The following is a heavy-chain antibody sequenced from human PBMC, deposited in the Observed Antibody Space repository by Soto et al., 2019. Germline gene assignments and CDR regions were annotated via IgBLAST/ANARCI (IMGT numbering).Heavy chain of an antibody. Sequence: PGESLKIACKGSGYSFTSYWIGWVRQMPGKGLEWMGIIYPGDSDTRYSPSFQGQVTISADKSNSTAYLQWSSLKASDTAMYYCARQVGAENPYYYYGMDVWGQGTTVTVSS. CDR3: ARQVGAENPYYYYGMDV. D-gene: IGHD1-26*01. CDR2: IYPGDSDT. CDR1: GYSFTSYW. J-gene: IGHJ6*02. V-gene: IGHV5-51*01.